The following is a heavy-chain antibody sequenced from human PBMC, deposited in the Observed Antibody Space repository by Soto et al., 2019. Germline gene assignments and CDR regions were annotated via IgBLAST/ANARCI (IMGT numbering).Heavy chain of an antibody. D-gene: IGHD6-13*01. CDR2: ISGSGGST. J-gene: IGHJ5*02. V-gene: IGHV3-23*01. Sequence: PGGSLRLSCAASGFTFSSYAMSWVRQAPGKGLEWVSAISGSGGSTYYADSVKGRFTISRDNSKNTLYLQMNSLRAEDTAVYYCSGSSWSLNWFDPWGQGTLVTVSS. CDR1: GFTFSSYA. CDR3: SGSSWSLNWFDP.